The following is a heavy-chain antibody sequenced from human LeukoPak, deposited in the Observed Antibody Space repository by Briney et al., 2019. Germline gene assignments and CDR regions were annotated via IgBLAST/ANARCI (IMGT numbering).Heavy chain of an antibody. CDR2: IHYSGYT. V-gene: IGHV4-59*01. CDR3: ASDAGGNWFDP. J-gene: IGHJ5*02. CDR1: GGSIGSLY. D-gene: IGHD3-16*01. Sequence: SETLSLTCTVSGGSIGSLYWSWIRQSPGKGLEWIGYIHYSGYTYHNPSLTGRVTISVDVSRNQFSLRLTSVTAADTAIYYCASDAGGNWFDPWGQGTLVTVSS.